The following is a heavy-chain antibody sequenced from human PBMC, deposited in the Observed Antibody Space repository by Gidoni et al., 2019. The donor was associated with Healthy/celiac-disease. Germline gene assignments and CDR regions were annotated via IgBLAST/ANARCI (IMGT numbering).Heavy chain of an antibody. Sequence: EVQLLESGGGLVQPGGSLRLSCAASGFTFSSYAMSWVRQAPGKGLEWVSAISGSGGSTYYADSVKGRFTISRDNSKNTLYLQMNSLRAEDTAVYYCAGGYCSGGSCYSGDPSVGYFDYWGQGTLVTVSS. D-gene: IGHD2-15*01. V-gene: IGHV3-23*01. J-gene: IGHJ4*02. CDR2: ISGSGGST. CDR3: AGGYCSGGSCYSGDPSVGYFDY. CDR1: GFTFSSYA.